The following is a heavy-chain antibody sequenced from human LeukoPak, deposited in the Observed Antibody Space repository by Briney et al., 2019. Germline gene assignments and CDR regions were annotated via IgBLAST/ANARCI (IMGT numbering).Heavy chain of an antibody. V-gene: IGHV1-24*01. CDR1: GYSLTELS. CDR3: ATPPRRELHIHYYYMDV. D-gene: IGHD1-26*01. J-gene: IGHJ6*03. Sequence: ASVKVSCKVSGYSLTELSMYWVRQAPGKGLEWMGGFDPEDGETIYAQKFQGRVTMTEDTSTDTAYMELSSLRSEDTAAYYCATPPRRELHIHYYYMDVWGKGTTVTVSS. CDR2: FDPEDGET.